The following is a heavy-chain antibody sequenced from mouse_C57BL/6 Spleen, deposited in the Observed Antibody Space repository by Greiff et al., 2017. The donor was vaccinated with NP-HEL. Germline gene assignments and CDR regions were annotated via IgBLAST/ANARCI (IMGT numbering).Heavy chain of an antibody. D-gene: IGHD4-1*01. J-gene: IGHJ4*01. Sequence: EVQLVESGGGLVKPGGSLKLSCAASGFTFSDYGMHWVRQAPEKGLEWVAYISSGSSTIYYADTVKGRFTISRDNAKNTLFLQMTSLRSEDTAMYYCARNCYYYAMDYWGQGTSVTVSS. CDR2: ISSGSSTI. CDR1: GFTFSDYG. CDR3: ARNCYYYAMDY. V-gene: IGHV5-17*01.